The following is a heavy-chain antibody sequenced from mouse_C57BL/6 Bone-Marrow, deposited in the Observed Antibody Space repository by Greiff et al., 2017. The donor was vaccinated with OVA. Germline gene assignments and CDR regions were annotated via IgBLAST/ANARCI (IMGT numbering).Heavy chain of an antibody. CDR1: GYTFTDYY. CDR3: AREVELRLRAWFAY. J-gene: IGHJ3*01. Sequence: QVQLQQSGAELVRPGASVKLSCKASGYTFTDYYINWVKQRPGQGLEWIARIYPGSGNTYYNETFKGKATLTAEKSSSTAYMQLSSLTSEDSAVYFCAREVELRLRAWFAYWGQGTLVTVSA. CDR2: IYPGSGNT. D-gene: IGHD3-2*02. V-gene: IGHV1-76*01.